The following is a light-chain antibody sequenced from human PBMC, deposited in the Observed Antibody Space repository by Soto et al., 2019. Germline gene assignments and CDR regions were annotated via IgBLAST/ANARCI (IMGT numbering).Light chain of an antibody. Sequence: EIVLAQSPGTLSLSPGERATLSCRASQSVTNSFLAWYQQKPGQAPRLLIYGASRRATGIPDRFTGSGSGTEFNLTISRLEPEDFAVDYCQQYVSSPWAFGQGTKVEI. CDR2: GAS. J-gene: IGKJ1*01. V-gene: IGKV3-20*01. CDR1: QSVTNSF. CDR3: QQYVSSPWA.